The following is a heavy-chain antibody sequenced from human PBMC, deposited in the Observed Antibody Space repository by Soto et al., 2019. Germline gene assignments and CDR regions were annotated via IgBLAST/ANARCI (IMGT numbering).Heavy chain of an antibody. D-gene: IGHD3-3*01. Sequence: QVQLVESGGGVVQPGRSLRLSCAASGFTFSSYAMHWVRQAPGKGLVWVAVISYDGSNKNHADTVKGRFTISRDNSKYTLYLQRNSLRAEDTAVYYCARGYDFWSGYYYPYGMDVWGQGTTVTVSS. CDR2: ISYDGSNK. V-gene: IGHV3-30-3*01. CDR1: GFTFSSYA. CDR3: ARGYDFWSGYYYPYGMDV. J-gene: IGHJ6*02.